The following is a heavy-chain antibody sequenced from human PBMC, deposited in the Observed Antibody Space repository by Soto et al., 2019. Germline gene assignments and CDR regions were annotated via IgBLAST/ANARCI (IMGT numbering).Heavy chain of an antibody. CDR2: INPSGGST. J-gene: IGHJ6*02. Sequence: GASVKVSCKASGYTFTSYYMHWVRQAPGQGLEWMGIINPSGGSTSYAQKFQGRVTMTRDTSTSTVYMELSSLRSEDTAVYYCARDPRGVPTSIGPIYGMDVWGQGTTVTVSS. CDR1: GYTFTSYY. V-gene: IGHV1-46*01. D-gene: IGHD1-1*01. CDR3: ARDPRGVPTSIGPIYGMDV.